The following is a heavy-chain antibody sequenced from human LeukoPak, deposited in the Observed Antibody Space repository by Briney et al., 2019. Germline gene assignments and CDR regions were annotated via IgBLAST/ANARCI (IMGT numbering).Heavy chain of an antibody. V-gene: IGHV2-5*02. CDR2: LYCDADK. CDR3: EHFLAIVCTSGHPDY. Sequence: SGPTLVKLTQTLTLPCTLSGLSLINRGVGVGWIRQPPGNALEWLALLYCDADKRYNPTLKSRLTITKDTSKNQVVLTMTNMDPVDTATYYCEHFLAIVCTSGHPDYWGQGILVTVSS. J-gene: IGHJ4*02. CDR1: GLSLINRGVG. D-gene: IGHD1-1*01.